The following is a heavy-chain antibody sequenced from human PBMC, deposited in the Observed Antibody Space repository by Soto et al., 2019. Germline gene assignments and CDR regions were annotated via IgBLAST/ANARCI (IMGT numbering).Heavy chain of an antibody. CDR1: GFTFSSYE. CDR3: AAETEDAFDI. Sequence: PGGSLRLSCAASGFTFSSYEMNWVRQAPGKGLEWVSYISSSGSTIYYADSVKGRFTISRDNAKNSLYLQMNSLRAEDTAVYYCAAETEDAFDIWGQRTMVTVSS. V-gene: IGHV3-48*03. CDR2: ISSSGSTI. J-gene: IGHJ3*02.